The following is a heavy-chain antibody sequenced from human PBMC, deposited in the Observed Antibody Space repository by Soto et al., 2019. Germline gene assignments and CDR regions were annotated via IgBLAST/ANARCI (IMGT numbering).Heavy chain of an antibody. CDR1: GGSISSSSYY. J-gene: IGHJ5*02. D-gene: IGHD3-3*01. CDR3: ARLPHALFVWADNWFDT. V-gene: IGHV4-39*01. Sequence: QLQLQESGPGLVKPSETLSLTCTVSGGSISSSSYYWGWIRQPRGKGLEWIGSIYDSGSTYYNPSLKSRVAISVDTSKNQFSLKLSSVTAADTAVYYCARLPHALFVWADNWFDTGGQGPLVTVSS. CDR2: IYDSGST.